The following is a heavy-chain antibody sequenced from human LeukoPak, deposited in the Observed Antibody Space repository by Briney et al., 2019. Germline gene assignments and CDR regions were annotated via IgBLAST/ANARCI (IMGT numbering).Heavy chain of an antibody. CDR2: IWYDGSNK. CDR1: GFTFSSYG. Sequence: PGGSLRLSCAASGFTFSSYGMHWVRQAPGKGLEWVAVIWYDGSNKYYADSVKGRFTISRDNSKNTLYLQMNSLRAEDTAVYYCAREPRYCSSTSCYDFWGQGTLVTVSS. J-gene: IGHJ4*02. CDR3: AREPRYCSSTSCYDF. V-gene: IGHV3-33*01. D-gene: IGHD2-2*01.